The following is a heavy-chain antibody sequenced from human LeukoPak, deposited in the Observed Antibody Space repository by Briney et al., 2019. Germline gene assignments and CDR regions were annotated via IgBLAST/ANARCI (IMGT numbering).Heavy chain of an antibody. CDR3: ATGTCSGGSCYGYYYYYMDV. J-gene: IGHJ6*03. CDR2: IKQGGSEK. D-gene: IGHD2-15*01. CDR1: GFTFSNFW. V-gene: IGHV3-7*01. Sequence: SGGSLRLSCAASGFTFSNFWMSWVRQAPGKGLEWVANIKQGGSEKYYVDSVKGRFTISRDNDKNSLYLQMTSLRAEDTAVYYCATGTCSGGSCYGYYYYYMDVWGKGTTVTVSS.